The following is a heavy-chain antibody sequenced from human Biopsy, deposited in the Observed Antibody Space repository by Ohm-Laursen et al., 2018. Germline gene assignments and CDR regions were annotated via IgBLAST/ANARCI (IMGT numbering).Heavy chain of an antibody. D-gene: IGHD6-19*01. Sequence: SVKVSCKASGGAFTNYAINWVRQAPGHGREWMGGIITVSETAGYAERFQGRVTITANVTTPTAYMDLSGLRSEDTDVYYCVAYPSSGFFENNDDFAMDVWGQGTTVIVSS. CDR1: GGAFTNYA. CDR3: VAYPSSGFFENNDDFAMDV. CDR2: IITVSETA. V-gene: IGHV1-69*13. J-gene: IGHJ6*02.